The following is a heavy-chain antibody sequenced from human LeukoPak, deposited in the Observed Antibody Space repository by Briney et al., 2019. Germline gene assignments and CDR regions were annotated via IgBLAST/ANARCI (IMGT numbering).Heavy chain of an antibody. CDR1: GLTFSSYS. Sequence: GGSLRLSCAASGLTFSSYSMNSVREAPGKGLEWVSSISSSSSYIYYADSVKGRVTISRDNAKNSLYRQMNSLRAEDTAVYYCARAVTALSGPEEGFWFDPWGQGTLVTVSS. J-gene: IGHJ5*02. V-gene: IGHV3-21*01. CDR3: ARAVTALSGPEEGFWFDP. D-gene: IGHD2-21*02. CDR2: ISSSSSYI.